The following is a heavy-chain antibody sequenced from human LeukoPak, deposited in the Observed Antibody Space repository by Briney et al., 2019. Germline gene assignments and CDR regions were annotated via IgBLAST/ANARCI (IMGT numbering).Heavy chain of an antibody. CDR3: ARGQDEKNFDY. Sequence: SETLSLTCAVYGGSFSGYYWSWIRQPPGKGLGWIGEINHSGSTNYNPSLKSRVTISVDTSKNQFSLKLSSVTAADTAVYYCARGQDEKNFDYWGQGTLVTVSS. CDR1: GGSFSGYY. CDR2: INHSGST. V-gene: IGHV4-34*01. J-gene: IGHJ4*02.